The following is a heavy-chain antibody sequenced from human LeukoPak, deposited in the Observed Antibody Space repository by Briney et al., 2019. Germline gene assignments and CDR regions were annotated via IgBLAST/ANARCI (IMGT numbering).Heavy chain of an antibody. CDR1: GYSFTNYC. D-gene: IGHD2-8*02. V-gene: IGHV5-51*01. CDR3: AKLGGVWESTLYFYH. Sequence: GESLKISCKGSGYSFTNYCLAWVRQMPGKGLDWMGIIYPGDSDIRYSPSFQGQVTISADKSISTAYLQWSSLKASDTAMYYCAKLGGVWESTLYFYHGAQSTLVTVSS. CDR2: IYPGDSDI. J-gene: IGHJ4*02.